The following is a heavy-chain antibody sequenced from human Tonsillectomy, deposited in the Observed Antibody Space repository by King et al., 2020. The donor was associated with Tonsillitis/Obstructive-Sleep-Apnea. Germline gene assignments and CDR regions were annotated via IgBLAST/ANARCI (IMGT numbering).Heavy chain of an antibody. CDR1: GGSFSGYY. J-gene: IGHJ6*03. CDR3: ARGYKTYYYGSGSYYHYYYMDV. D-gene: IGHD3-10*01. Sequence: VQLQQWGAGLLKPSETLSLTCAVYGGSFSGYYWSWIRQPPGKGLEWIGEINHSGSTNYNPSLKSRVTISVDTSKNQFSLKLSSVTAADTAVYYCARGYKTYYYGSGSYYHYYYMDVWGKGTTVTVSS. CDR2: INHSGST. V-gene: IGHV4-34*01.